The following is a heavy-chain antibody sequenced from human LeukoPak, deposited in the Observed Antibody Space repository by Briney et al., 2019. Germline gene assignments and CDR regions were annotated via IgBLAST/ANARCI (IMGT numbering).Heavy chain of an antibody. D-gene: IGHD5-24*01. J-gene: IGHJ4*02. CDR2: IRYDGSNK. V-gene: IGHV3-30*02. Sequence: GGSLRLSCAASGFTFSSYGMHWVRQAPGKGLEWVALIRYDGSNKYYADSVKGRFTISRDNSKNTLYLQMNSLRAEDTAVYYCAKVEMATNRRGWSDYWGQGTLVTVSS. CDR1: GFTFSSYG. CDR3: AKVEMATNRRGWSDY.